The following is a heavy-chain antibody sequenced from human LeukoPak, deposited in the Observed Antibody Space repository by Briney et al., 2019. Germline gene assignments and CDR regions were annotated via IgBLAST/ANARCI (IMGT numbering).Heavy chain of an antibody. V-gene: IGHV3-30-3*01. Sequence: PGRSLRLSCAASGFTFSSYAMHWVRQAPGKGLEWVAVISYDGSNKYYADSVKGRFTISRDNSKNTLYLQMNSLRAEDTAVYYCARAGPRVVAATRLYAFDIWGQGTMVTVSS. CDR2: ISYDGSNK. CDR1: GFTFSSYA. J-gene: IGHJ3*02. CDR3: ARAGPRVVAATRLYAFDI. D-gene: IGHD2-15*01.